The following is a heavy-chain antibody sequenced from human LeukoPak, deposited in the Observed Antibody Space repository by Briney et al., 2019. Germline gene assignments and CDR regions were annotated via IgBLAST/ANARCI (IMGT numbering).Heavy chain of an antibody. CDR2: ISYDGSNK. Sequence: GGSLRLSCAASGFTFSSYGMHWVRQAPGKGLEWVAVISYDGSNKYYADSVKGLFTISRDNSKNTLYLQMNSRRAEDTAVYYCARLRIQLRYFDYWGQGTLVTVSS. J-gene: IGHJ4*02. V-gene: IGHV3-30*03. CDR1: GFTFSSYG. CDR3: ARLRIQLRYFDY. D-gene: IGHD5-18*01.